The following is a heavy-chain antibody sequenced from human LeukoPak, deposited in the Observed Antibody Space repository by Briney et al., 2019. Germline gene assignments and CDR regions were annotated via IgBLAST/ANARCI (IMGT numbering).Heavy chain of an antibody. J-gene: IGHJ4*02. V-gene: IGHV4-39*07. CDR2: FYYSGST. CDR3: ARLGYYGSGSPHLDY. D-gene: IGHD3-10*01. Sequence: SETLSLTCTVSGGSISSRPYCWGWIRQPPGKGLEWLGSFYYSGSTYYNPSLKSRVTISVDTSKNQFSLKLSSVTAADTAVYYCARLGYYGSGSPHLDYWGQGTLVTVSS. CDR1: GGSISSRPYC.